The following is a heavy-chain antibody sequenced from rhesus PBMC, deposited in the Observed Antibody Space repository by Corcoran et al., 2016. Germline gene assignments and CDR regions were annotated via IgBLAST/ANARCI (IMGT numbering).Heavy chain of an antibody. CDR2: INSGGVST. CDR3: AKGAIVAFDF. CDR1: GFTFSSYW. V-gene: IGHV3S42*01. D-gene: IGHD3-16*01. Sequence: EVQLVESGGGLAKPGGSLRPSCEASGFTFSSYWMNWVRHTPGKGLEWFSAINSGGVSTYYAASVKCLFTISRDNSKNTLSLQMNSLRAEDTAVYYCAKGAIVAFDFWGQGLRVTVSS. J-gene: IGHJ3*01.